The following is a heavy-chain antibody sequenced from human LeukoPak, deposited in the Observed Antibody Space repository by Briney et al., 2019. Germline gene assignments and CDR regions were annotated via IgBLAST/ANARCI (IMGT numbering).Heavy chain of an antibody. Sequence: ASVKLSCNSSGYRFTINAIHWVWHPQGQRLELMGWVNACNGNTKYSQKSQGRVTITRDTSASTAYMELSSLRSEDTAVYYCAREGQYFDWLGNGGAFDIWGQGTMVTVSS. J-gene: IGHJ3*02. CDR2: VNACNGNT. V-gene: IGHV1-3*01. D-gene: IGHD3-9*01. CDR1: GYRFTINA. CDR3: AREGQYFDWLGNGGAFDI.